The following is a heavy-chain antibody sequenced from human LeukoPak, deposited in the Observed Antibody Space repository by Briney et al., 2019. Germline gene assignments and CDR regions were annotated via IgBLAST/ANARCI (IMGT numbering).Heavy chain of an antibody. V-gene: IGHV3-43*02. D-gene: IGHD2-15*01. Sequence: GGSLRLSCAASGFTFDDYAMHWVRQAPGKGLEWVSLISGDGGSTHYADSVRGRFTISRDNDKNSLYLLMNSLTAEDTALYYCARELGSSRAFDIWGQGTMVTVSS. CDR2: ISGDGGST. CDR1: GFTFDDYA. CDR3: ARELGSSRAFDI. J-gene: IGHJ3*02.